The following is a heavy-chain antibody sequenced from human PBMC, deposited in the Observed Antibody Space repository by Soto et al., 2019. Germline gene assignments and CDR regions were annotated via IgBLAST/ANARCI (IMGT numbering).Heavy chain of an antibody. Sequence: GGSLRLSCAASGFTFSSYAMHWVRQAPGKGLEWVAVISYDGSNKYYADSVKGRFTISRDNSKNTLYLQMNSLRAEDTAVYYCARTHSDYYDSSPNWFDPWGQGTLVTVSS. CDR3: ARTHSDYYDSSPNWFDP. D-gene: IGHD3-22*01. J-gene: IGHJ5*02. CDR2: ISYDGSNK. CDR1: GFTFSSYA. V-gene: IGHV3-30-3*01.